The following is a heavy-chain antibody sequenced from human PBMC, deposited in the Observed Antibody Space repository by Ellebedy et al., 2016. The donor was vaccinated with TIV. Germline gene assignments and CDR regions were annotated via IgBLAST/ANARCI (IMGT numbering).Heavy chain of an antibody. J-gene: IGHJ4*02. CDR1: GYTFTGYY. Sequence: ASVKVSCXASGYTFTGYYMHWVRQAPGQGLEWMGWINPNSGGTNYAQKFQGRVTMTRDTSISTAYMELSRLRSDDTAVYYCARGNPYDFWSGYPEGDFDYWGQGTLVTVSS. CDR2: INPNSGGT. CDR3: ARGNPYDFWSGYPEGDFDY. V-gene: IGHV1-2*02. D-gene: IGHD3-3*01.